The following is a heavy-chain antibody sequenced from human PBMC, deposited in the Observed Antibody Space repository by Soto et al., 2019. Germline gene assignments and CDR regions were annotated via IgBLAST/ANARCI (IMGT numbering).Heavy chain of an antibody. J-gene: IGHJ5*02. CDR1: GFSLSTSGVG. CDR3: AHRYYDILIGTAGTFDP. V-gene: IGHV2-5*01. D-gene: IGHD3-9*01. CDR2: IYWNDDK. Sequence: SGPTLVKPTQTLTLTCTFSGFSLSTSGVGVGWIRQPPGKALEWLALIYWNDDKRYSPSLKSRLTITKDTSKNQVVLTMTNMDPVDTATYYCAHRYYDILIGTAGTFDPWGQGTLVTVSS.